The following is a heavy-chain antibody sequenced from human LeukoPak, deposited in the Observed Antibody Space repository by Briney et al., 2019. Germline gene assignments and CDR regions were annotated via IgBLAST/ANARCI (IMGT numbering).Heavy chain of an antibody. Sequence: SETLSLTCTVSGGSISSGDYYWSWIRQPPGKGLEWIGYIYYSGSTYYNPSLKSRVTISVNTSKNQFSLKLSSVTAADTAVYHCARRKSLWFGNSIKSPFDYWGQGTLVTVSS. V-gene: IGHV4-30-4*08. J-gene: IGHJ4*02. CDR3: ARRKSLWFGNSIKSPFDY. CDR2: IYYSGST. CDR1: GGSISSGDYY. D-gene: IGHD3-10*01.